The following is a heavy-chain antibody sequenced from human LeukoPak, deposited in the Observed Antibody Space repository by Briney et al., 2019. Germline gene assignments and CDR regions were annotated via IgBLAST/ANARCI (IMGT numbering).Heavy chain of an antibody. D-gene: IGHD3-22*01. J-gene: IGHJ4*02. CDR1: GFAFSRYG. CDR2: IGGSGGST. CDR3: AKVWDYYDNSGYYWFDY. Sequence: PGGSLRLSCAASGFAFSRYGMTWVRQAPGKGLEWVSAIGGSGGSTYYADSVKGRFTISRDNSKNTLSLQMSSLRAEDTAVYYCAKVWDYYDNSGYYWFDYWGQGTLVTVSS. V-gene: IGHV3-23*01.